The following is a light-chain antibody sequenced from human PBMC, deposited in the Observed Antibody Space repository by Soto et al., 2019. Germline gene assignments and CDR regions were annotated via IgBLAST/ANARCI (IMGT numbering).Light chain of an antibody. CDR2: DAS. V-gene: IGKV1-5*01. CDR1: QSISGW. CDR3: QQSNSYTWT. J-gene: IGKJ1*01. Sequence: IQMTQSPSSLSASVGYRFTITCRASQSISGWLAWYQQKQGKAPKXLIYDASSLESGVPSRFSGSVSGTEVTITITSLKTDDVATYDGQQSNSYTWTFGQGTKVDNK.